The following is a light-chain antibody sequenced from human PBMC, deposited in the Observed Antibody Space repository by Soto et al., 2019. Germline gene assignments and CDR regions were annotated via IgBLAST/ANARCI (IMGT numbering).Light chain of an antibody. Sequence: QSVLTQPPSVSWAPGQRVTISCTGSSSNSGAGYDVHWYQQLPGTAPKLLIYGNSNRPSGVPDRFSGSKSGTSASLAITGLQSEDEADYYCQYYDSRLSGNVVFGGGTKLTVL. CDR2: GNS. V-gene: IGLV1-40*01. CDR3: QYYDSRLSGNVV. CDR1: SSNSGAGYD. J-gene: IGLJ2*01.